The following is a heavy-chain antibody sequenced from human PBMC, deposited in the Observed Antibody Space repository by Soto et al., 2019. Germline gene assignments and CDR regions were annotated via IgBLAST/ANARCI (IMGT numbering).Heavy chain of an antibody. CDR2: IYYSGST. V-gene: IGHV4-59*01. D-gene: IGHD6-19*01. CDR3: ARVHQGIAVAGTHWYFDL. J-gene: IGHJ2*01. Sequence: QVQLQESGPGLVKPSETLSLTCTVSGGSISSYYWSWIRQPPGKGLEWIGYIYYSGSTNYNPSLKSRVTIAVETPKHQFPLKLSSVTSADTAVYYCARVHQGIAVAGTHWYFDLWGRGTLVTVSS. CDR1: GGSISSYY.